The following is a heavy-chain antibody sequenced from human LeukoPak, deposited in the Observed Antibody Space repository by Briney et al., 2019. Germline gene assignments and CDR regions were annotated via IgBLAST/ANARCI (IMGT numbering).Heavy chain of an antibody. D-gene: IGHD1-26*01. J-gene: IGHJ4*02. CDR1: GFTFSSYW. V-gene: IGHV3-74*01. CDR2: INSDGSST. CDR3: TRVQSGTPFDY. Sequence: GGSLRLSCAASGFTFSSYWMHGVRHAPGKGLVWVSRINSDGSSTSYADSVKGRFTISRDNAKNTVYLQMNSLRAEDTAVYYCTRVQSGTPFDYWGQGTLVTVSS.